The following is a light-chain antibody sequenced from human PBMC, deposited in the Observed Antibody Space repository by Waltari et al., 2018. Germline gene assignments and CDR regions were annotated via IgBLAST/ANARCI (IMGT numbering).Light chain of an antibody. CDR2: QDK. CDR1: RLGDKY. J-gene: IGLJ2*01. CDR3: QAWDNRSVV. Sequence: SYELTQPPSVSVSPGQTAKITCSGHRLGDKYPCWYQQKPGQAPLLVIYQDKTRPSGIPERFSGSNSGNTATLTIRETQAMDEADYYCQAWDNRSVVFGGGTKLTVL. V-gene: IGLV3-1*01.